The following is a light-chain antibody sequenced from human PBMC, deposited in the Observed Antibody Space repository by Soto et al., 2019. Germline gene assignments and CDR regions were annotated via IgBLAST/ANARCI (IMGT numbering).Light chain of an antibody. J-gene: IGKJ1*01. CDR2: VAS. CDR3: QQYGNSRT. Sequence: EIVLTQSPGTLSLSPGERATLSCRASQTVSNNFLAWYQQKPGQAPRLLIYVASSRATGIPDRFSGSGSGTDFTLTISRLEPEDFAVYFCQQYGNSRTFGQGPKVEIK. CDR1: QTVSNNF. V-gene: IGKV3-20*01.